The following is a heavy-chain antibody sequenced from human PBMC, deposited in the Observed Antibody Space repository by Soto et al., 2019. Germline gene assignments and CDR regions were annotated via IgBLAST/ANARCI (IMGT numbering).Heavy chain of an antibody. CDR2: IYYSGST. D-gene: IGHD3-9*01. V-gene: IGHV4-59*01. J-gene: IGHJ4*02. Sequence: SETLSLTCTVSGGSISSYYWSWIRQPPGKGLEWIGYIYYSGSTNYNPSLKSRVTISVDTSKNQFSLKLSSVTAADTAVYYCAREIYDILTGYPTYYFDYWGQGTLVTVSS. CDR3: AREIYDILTGYPTYYFDY. CDR1: GGSISSYY.